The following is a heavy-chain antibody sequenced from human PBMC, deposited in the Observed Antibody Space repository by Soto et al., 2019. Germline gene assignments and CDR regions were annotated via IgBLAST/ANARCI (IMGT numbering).Heavy chain of an antibody. CDR1: GYPFTTYY. Sequence: ASVKVSCKVSGYPFTTYYIHWVRQPPAQGLEWMGWIDPRSGGTVYEQKFQGRVTMTRDTSISTVYMDLSGLTSDDTALYYCATDDYGIFAYWGQGSLVTVSS. CDR2: IDPRSGGT. CDR3: ATDDYGIFAY. D-gene: IGHD3-10*01. V-gene: IGHV1-2*02. J-gene: IGHJ4*02.